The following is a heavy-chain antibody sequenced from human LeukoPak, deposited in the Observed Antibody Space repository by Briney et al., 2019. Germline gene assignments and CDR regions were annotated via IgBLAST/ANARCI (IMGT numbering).Heavy chain of an antibody. Sequence: GGSLRLSCAASGFTFSSYSMNWVRQAPGKGLEWVSSISSSSSYIYYADSVKGRFTISRDHAKNSLYLQMNSLRAEDTAVYYCARDNRAVYYFDYWGQGTLVTVSS. J-gene: IGHJ4*02. CDR2: ISSSSSYI. D-gene: IGHD2/OR15-2a*01. CDR1: GFTFSSYS. V-gene: IGHV3-21*01. CDR3: ARDNRAVYYFDY.